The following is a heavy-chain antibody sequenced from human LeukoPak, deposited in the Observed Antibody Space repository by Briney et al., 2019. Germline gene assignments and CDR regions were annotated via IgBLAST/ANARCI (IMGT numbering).Heavy chain of an antibody. J-gene: IGHJ5*02. CDR3: ARNGWLRPKASSDP. D-gene: IGHD5-12*01. Sequence: SETLSLTCAVYGGSFSGYYWSWIRQPPGKGLEWIGEINHSGSTNYNPSLKSRVTISVDTSKNQFSLKLSSVTAADTAVYYCARNGWLRPKASSDPWGQGTVITVSS. V-gene: IGHV4-34*01. CDR1: GGSFSGYY. CDR2: INHSGST.